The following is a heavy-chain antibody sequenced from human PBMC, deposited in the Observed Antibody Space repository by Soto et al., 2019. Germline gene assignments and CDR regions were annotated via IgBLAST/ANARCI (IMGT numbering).Heavy chain of an antibody. J-gene: IGHJ4*02. CDR2: IWYDGSNK. Sequence: QVQLVESGGGVVQPGRSLRLSCAASGFTFSSYGMHWVRQAPGKGLEWVAVIWYDGSNKYYADSVKGRFTISRDNSKNTLYLQTNSLRAEDTAVYYCARDEMATTSFDYWGQGTLVTVSS. CDR3: ARDEMATTSFDY. V-gene: IGHV3-33*01. CDR1: GFTFSSYG. D-gene: IGHD5-12*01.